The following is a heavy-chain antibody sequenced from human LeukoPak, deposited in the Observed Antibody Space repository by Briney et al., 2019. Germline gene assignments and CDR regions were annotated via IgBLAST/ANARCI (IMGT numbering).Heavy chain of an antibody. CDR3: ARGLGIDY. CDR1: GFTVSSSY. Sequence: GGSLRLSCAASGFTVSSSYMYWVRQAPGKGLEWVSFFYRGDSTYYADSVRGRFTISRDNAKNSLYLQMNSLRGEDTAVYYCARGLGIDYWGQGTLVTVSS. J-gene: IGHJ4*02. CDR2: FYRGDST. V-gene: IGHV3-53*01. D-gene: IGHD7-27*01.